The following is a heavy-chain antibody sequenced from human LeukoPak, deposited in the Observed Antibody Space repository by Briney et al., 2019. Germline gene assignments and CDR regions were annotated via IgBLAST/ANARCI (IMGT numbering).Heavy chain of an antibody. CDR3: AKDYVAGSGSREYYFDY. J-gene: IGHJ4*02. CDR2: ISGSGGST. D-gene: IGHD3-10*01. V-gene: IGHV3-23*01. CDR1: GFTFSSYA. Sequence: PGGSLRLSCAASGFTFSSYAMRWVRPAPGEGLEGVSAISGSGGSTYSADSVKGRFTISRDNSKNTLYLQMNSLRAEDTAVYYCAKDYVAGSGSREYYFDYWGQRTLVTVSS.